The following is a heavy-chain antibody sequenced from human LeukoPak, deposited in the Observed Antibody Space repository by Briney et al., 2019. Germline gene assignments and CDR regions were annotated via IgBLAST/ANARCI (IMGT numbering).Heavy chain of an antibody. CDR2: ISYDGSNK. D-gene: IGHD1-7*01. V-gene: IGHV3-30*18. CDR1: GFTFSSYG. J-gene: IGHJ4*02. CDR3: AKDDGNLTLFDY. Sequence: PGRSLRLSCAASGFTFSSYGMHWVRQAPGKGLEWVAVISYDGSNKYYADSVKGRFTISRDNSKNTLYLQMNSLRAEDTAVYYCAKDDGNLTLFDYWGQGTLVTVSS.